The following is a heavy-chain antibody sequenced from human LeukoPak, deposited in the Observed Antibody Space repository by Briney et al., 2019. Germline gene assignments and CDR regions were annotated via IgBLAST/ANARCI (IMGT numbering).Heavy chain of an antibody. J-gene: IGHJ4*02. Sequence: GGSLRLSCAASGFTFSSYWMNWARQAPGKGLEWVANIKQDGSEKYYVDSVKGRFTISRDNAKNSLYLQMNSLRVEETAVYYCAGGVWPRSNYWGQGTLVTVSS. D-gene: IGHD6-13*01. CDR2: IKQDGSEK. V-gene: IGHV3-7*01. CDR3: AGGVWPRSNY. CDR1: GFTFSSYW.